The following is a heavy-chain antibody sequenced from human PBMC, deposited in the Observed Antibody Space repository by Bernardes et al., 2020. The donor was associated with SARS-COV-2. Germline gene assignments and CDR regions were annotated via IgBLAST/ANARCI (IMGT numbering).Heavy chain of an antibody. V-gene: IGHV4-39*01. CDR3: ARFSSSWLDY. Sequence: SETLSLTCTVSGGSISSSSYYWGWIRQPPGKGLEWIGSIYYSGSTYYNPSLKSRVTISVDTSKNQFSLKLSSATAADTAVYYCARFSSSWLDYWGQGTLVTVSS. D-gene: IGHD6-13*01. CDR1: GGSISSSSYY. J-gene: IGHJ4*02. CDR2: IYYSGST.